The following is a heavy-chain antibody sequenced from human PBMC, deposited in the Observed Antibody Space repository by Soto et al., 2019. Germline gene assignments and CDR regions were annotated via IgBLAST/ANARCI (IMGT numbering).Heavy chain of an antibody. Sequence: QGQLLQSGAEVKKPGASVKVSCKTSGYSFTDYKLHWVRQAPGQGLEWMGWVDPNGCGSNSAQKFQGSVNMTWDTAITTAYLDLTRLTTNDTATYFCATWVDYGDFEGFDFWGQGTLVTVSS. CDR1: GYSFTDYK. J-gene: IGHJ4*02. V-gene: IGHV1-2*04. CDR2: VDPNGCGS. D-gene: IGHD4-17*01. CDR3: ATWVDYGDFEGFDF.